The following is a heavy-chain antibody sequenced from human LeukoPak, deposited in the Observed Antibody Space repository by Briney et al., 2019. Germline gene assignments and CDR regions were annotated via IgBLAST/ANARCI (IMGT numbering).Heavy chain of an antibody. V-gene: IGHV3-11*01. D-gene: IGHD3-22*01. CDR2: MSGSGKTI. CDR3: ARTAYYSDSFGYLSLGAFDI. J-gene: IGHJ3*02. Sequence: GGSLRLSCAASGFTFSDYYMNWIRQAPGKGLEWVSYMSGSGKTISYADSVNGRFTISRDNAKNSLYLQMNSLRAEDTAVYFCARTAYYSDSFGYLSLGAFDIWGQGTMAAVSS. CDR1: GFTFSDYY.